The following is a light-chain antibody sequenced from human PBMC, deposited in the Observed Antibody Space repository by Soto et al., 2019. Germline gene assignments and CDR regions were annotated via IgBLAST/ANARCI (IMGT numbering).Light chain of an antibody. Sequence: QSALTQPASVSGSPGQSITISCTGTSSDVGSSKYVSWYQQHPGKAPKLIIYDVSDRPSGVSNRFSGSKSGNTASLTISGLQAEDEANYYCSSYTGISTVLFGGGTQLTVL. CDR1: SSDVGSSKY. CDR2: DVS. V-gene: IGLV2-14*01. J-gene: IGLJ2*01. CDR3: SSYTGISTVL.